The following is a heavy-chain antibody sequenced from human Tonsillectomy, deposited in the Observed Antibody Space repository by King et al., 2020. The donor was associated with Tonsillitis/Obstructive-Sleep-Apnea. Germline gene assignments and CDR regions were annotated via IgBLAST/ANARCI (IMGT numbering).Heavy chain of an antibody. D-gene: IGHD3-22*01. CDR2: INPNSGGT. CDR1: GYTFTGYY. Sequence: VQLVESGAEVKKPGASVKVSCKASGYTFTGYYMHWVRQAPGQGLEWMGWINPNSGGTNYAQKFQGRVTMTRDTSISTAYMELSRLRSDDTAVYYCAAPLTFYYDSSGYYRDYYYGMDVWGQGTTVTVSS. CDR3: AAPLTFYYDSSGYYRDYYYGMDV. J-gene: IGHJ6*02. V-gene: IGHV1-2*02.